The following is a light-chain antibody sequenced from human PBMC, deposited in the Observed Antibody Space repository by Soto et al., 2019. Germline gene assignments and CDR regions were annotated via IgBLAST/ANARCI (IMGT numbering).Light chain of an antibody. V-gene: IGLV2-14*01. CDR1: SSDVGGYNY. CDR3: SSYTSGSLRV. Sequence: VLTQPASVSGSPGQSITISCTGTSSDVGGYNYVSWYQHHPGKAPKLLIYEVSYRPSGVSDRFSGSKSANTASLTISGLQAEDEADYYCSSYTSGSLRVFGTGTKVTVL. J-gene: IGLJ1*01. CDR2: EVS.